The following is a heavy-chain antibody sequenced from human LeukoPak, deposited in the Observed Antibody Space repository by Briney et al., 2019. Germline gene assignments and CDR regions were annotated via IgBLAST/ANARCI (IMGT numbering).Heavy chain of an antibody. J-gene: IGHJ4*02. Sequence: GGSLRLSCAASGFTFSSYAMSWVRQAPGKGLEWVSAISGSGGSTYYADSVKGRFTISRDNSKNTLYLQMNSLRAEDTAVYYCATPETYYYDSSGFYYGYWGQGTLVTVSS. CDR1: GFTFSSYA. D-gene: IGHD3-22*01. V-gene: IGHV3-23*01. CDR2: ISGSGGST. CDR3: ATPETYYYDSSGFYYGY.